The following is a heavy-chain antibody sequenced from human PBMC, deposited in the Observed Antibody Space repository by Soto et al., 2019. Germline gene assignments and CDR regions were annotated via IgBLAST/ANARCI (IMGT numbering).Heavy chain of an antibody. D-gene: IGHD1-26*01. V-gene: IGHV3-23*01. CDR3: AKDEVGASPFDY. Sequence: EGQLLESGGGLVQPGGSLRLSCAASGFTFSSYAMSWVRQAPGKGLEWVSAISGSGGSTYYADSVRGRFTISRDNSKNTLYLQMNSLRAEDTAVYYCAKDEVGASPFDYWGQGTLVTVSS. CDR1: GFTFSSYA. J-gene: IGHJ4*02. CDR2: ISGSGGST.